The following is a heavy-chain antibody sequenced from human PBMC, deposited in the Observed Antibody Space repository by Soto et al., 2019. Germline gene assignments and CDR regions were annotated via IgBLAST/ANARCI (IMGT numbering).Heavy chain of an antibody. D-gene: IGHD3-10*01. CDR3: ARERAGAFDP. V-gene: IGHV3-21*01. CDR2: ISSTTNYL. J-gene: IGHJ5*02. Sequence: EVQLVESGGGLGKPGGSLRLSCVVSGFNFNIYNMTWVRQAPGQWLEWVSSISSTTNYLLYADSVKGRFTISRDNAKKSLFLQRNSLRAEDTAVYYCARERAGAFDPWGQGTVVTVSS. CDR1: GFNFNIYN.